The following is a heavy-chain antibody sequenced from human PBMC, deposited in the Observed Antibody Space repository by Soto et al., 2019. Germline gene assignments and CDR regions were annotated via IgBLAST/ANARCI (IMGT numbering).Heavy chain of an antibody. D-gene: IGHD6-19*01. J-gene: IGHJ4*02. V-gene: IGHV3-23*01. Sequence: EVQLLESGGGLVQPGGSLRLSCAASGFTFSSYAMSWVRQAPGKGLEWVSGISSGGGSTYYADSVKGRFTISRDNSKNTLYVQMNSLRAEDTAIYYCAKARGWYDFDFWGQGTLLTVSS. CDR3: AKARGWYDFDF. CDR1: GFTFSSYA. CDR2: ISSGGGST.